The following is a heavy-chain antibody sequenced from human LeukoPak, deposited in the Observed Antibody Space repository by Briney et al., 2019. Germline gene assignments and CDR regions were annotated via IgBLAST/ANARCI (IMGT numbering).Heavy chain of an antibody. CDR3: ARDDLMTTVISSPDY. CDR1: GFTFSSYW. V-gene: IGHV3-7*01. CDR2: IKQDGSEK. J-gene: IGHJ4*02. D-gene: IGHD4-17*01. Sequence: PGGSLRLSCAASGFTFSSYWMNWVRQAPGKGLEWVADIKQDGSEKYYVDSVKGRSTVSRDNAKNSMYLQMKSLRAEDTAVYYCARDDLMTTVISSPDYWGQGTLVTVSS.